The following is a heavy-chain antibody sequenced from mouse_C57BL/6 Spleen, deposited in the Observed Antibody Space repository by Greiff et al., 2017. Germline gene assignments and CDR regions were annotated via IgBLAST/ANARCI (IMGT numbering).Heavy chain of an antibody. J-gene: IGHJ4*01. V-gene: IGHV1-19*01. D-gene: IGHD2-12*01. CDR2: INPYNGGT. Sequence: VQLKESGPVLVKPGASVKMSCKASGYTFPDYYMNWVKQSHGKSLEWIGVINPYNGGTSYNQKFKGKATLTVDKSSSTAYMELNSLTSEDSAVYYCARETYYIAMDYWGQETSDTVSS. CDR1: GYTFPDYY. CDR3: ARETYYIAMDY.